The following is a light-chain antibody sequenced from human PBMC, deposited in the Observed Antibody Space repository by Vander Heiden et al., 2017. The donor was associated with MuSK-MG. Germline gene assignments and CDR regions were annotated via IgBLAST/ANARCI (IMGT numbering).Light chain of an antibody. J-gene: IGKJ2*01. Sequence: EIVMTQSPATLSVSPGERATLSCRASQSVSSNLAWYQQKPGQAPRLLIYGASTRATGIPARFSGSGSGTEFTLTISSLQSEDSAVYYCQQYNNWPSGTFGQGTKLEIK. V-gene: IGKV3-15*01. CDR3: QQYNNWPSGT. CDR2: GAS. CDR1: QSVSSN.